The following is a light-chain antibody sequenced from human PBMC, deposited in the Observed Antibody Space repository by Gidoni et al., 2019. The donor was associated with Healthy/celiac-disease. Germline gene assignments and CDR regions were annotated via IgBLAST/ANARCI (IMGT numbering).Light chain of an antibody. J-gene: IGKJ3*01. CDR3: QQYNNWPRIT. CDR2: GAS. V-gene: IGKV3-15*01. Sequence: EIGMTQSPATLSVSPGERATLPCRASQSVSSNLAWYQQKPGQAPRLLIYGASTRATGIPARFSGSGSGTEFTLTISSLQSEDFAVYYCQQYNNWPRITFGPGTKVDIK. CDR1: QSVSSN.